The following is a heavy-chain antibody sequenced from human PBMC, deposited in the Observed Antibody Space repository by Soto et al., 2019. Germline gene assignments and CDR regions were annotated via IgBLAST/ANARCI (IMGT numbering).Heavy chain of an antibody. CDR1: GFSLTTGGMC. V-gene: IGHV2-70*11. CDR3: ARKSTTAAPDVYAI. CDR2: IDWDDDK. J-gene: IGHJ3*02. Sequence: SGPTLVNPTQTLTLTCTFSGFSLTTGGMCVSWIHQPPGKALKWLARIDWDDDKHYITSLKTRLTISKDTSKNQVVLTMTNMDPVDTGTFYCARKSTTAAPDVYAIWSRGTMVTGSS. D-gene: IGHD1-1*01.